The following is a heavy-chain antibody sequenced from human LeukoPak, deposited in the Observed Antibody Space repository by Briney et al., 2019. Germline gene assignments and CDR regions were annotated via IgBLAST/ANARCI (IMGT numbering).Heavy chain of an antibody. CDR3: ARMGSIAAAGIPFDY. D-gene: IGHD6-13*01. Sequence: PGGSLRLSCAASGFTFSSNYMSWVRQAPGKGLEWGSVIYSGGSTYYADSVKGRFTISRDNSKNTLYLQMNSLRAEDTAVYYCARMGSIAAAGIPFDYWGQGTLVTVSS. CDR2: IYSGGST. CDR1: GFTFSSNY. J-gene: IGHJ4*02. V-gene: IGHV3-53*01.